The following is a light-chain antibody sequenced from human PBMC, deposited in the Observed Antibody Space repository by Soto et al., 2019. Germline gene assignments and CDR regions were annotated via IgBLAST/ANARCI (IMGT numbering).Light chain of an antibody. Sequence: EIVLTQSPGTLSLSPGERATLSCRASQSVSSTYSAWYQQKPGQAPRLLIYGASSRATGIPDRFSGGGSGTDFSITSSRVEPEDFAVYYCQQCGSSPWTFGEGTKVEIK. CDR3: QQCGSSPWT. CDR1: QSVSSTY. CDR2: GAS. J-gene: IGKJ1*01. V-gene: IGKV3-20*01.